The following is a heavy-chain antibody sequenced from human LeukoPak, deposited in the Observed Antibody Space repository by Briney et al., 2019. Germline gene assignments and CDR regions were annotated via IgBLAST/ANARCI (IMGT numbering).Heavy chain of an antibody. CDR1: GGSISSGSYY. CDR3: ANGRAVAGKGYFDY. V-gene: IGHV4-61*02. Sequence: SETLSLTCTVSGGSISSGSYYWSWIRQPAGKGLEWIGRIYTSGSTNYNPSPKSRVTMSVDTSKNQFSLKLSSVTAADTAVYYCANGRAVAGKGYFDYWGQGTLVTVSP. D-gene: IGHD6-19*01. J-gene: IGHJ4*02. CDR2: IYTSGST.